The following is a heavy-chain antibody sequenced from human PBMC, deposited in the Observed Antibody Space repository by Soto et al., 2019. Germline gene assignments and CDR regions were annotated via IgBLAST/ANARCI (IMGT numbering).Heavy chain of an antibody. CDR1: GYTFRNYA. J-gene: IGHJ6*02. CDR3: ARDGPIYDILSARYYYGMDG. V-gene: IGHV1-3*01. D-gene: IGHD3-9*01. Sequence: ASVKVSCKANGYTFRNYAMNWVRQAPGQGLEWMGWINGGNGNTKYSQKFQGRVTITRDTSASTAYMELSSLRSEDTAVYYCARDGPIYDILSARYYYGMDGWGHSTTVTVS. CDR2: INGGNGNT.